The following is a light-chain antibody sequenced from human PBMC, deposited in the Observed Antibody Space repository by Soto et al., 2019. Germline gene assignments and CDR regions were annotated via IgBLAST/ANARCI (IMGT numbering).Light chain of an antibody. V-gene: IGKV1-39*01. J-gene: IGKJ2*01. Sequence: DIQMTQSPSSLPASVGDRVALTCRESQSISTYLNWYQQKPGKAPKLLIYAASSLQSGVPSRLSGSGSGTDFTLTISSLQPEDFATYYCQQSYTIPYTFGQGTKLEI. CDR1: QSISTY. CDR2: AAS. CDR3: QQSYTIPYT.